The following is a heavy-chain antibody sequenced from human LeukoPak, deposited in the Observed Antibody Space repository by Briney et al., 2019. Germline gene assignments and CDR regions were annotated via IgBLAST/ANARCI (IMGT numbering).Heavy chain of an antibody. CDR1: GGSFSGYY. J-gene: IGHJ4*02. Sequence: SETLSLTCAVYGGSFSGYYWSWIRQPPGKGLEWIGSIYYSGSTYYNPSLKSRVTISVNTSKNHFSLKLSSVTAADTSVYYCAGLRGYGRNGRGYWGEGALVTVSS. CDR3: AGLRGYGRNGRGY. D-gene: IGHD4-23*01. V-gene: IGHV4-34*01. CDR2: IYYSGST.